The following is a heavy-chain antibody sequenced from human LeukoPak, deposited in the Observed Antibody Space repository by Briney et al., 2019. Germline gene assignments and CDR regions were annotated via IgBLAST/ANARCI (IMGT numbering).Heavy chain of an antibody. CDR3: ARVVSSSGFDYGMNV. V-gene: IGHV3-64*01. D-gene: IGHD6-6*01. CDR1: GFTFSSYA. J-gene: IGHJ6*02. Sequence: GGSLRLSCAASGFTFSSYAMHWVRQAPGKGLEYVSAISSNGGSTYYANSVKGRFTISRDNSKNTLYPQMGSLRAEDMAVYYCARVVSSSGFDYGMNVWGQGTTVTVSS. CDR2: ISSNGGST.